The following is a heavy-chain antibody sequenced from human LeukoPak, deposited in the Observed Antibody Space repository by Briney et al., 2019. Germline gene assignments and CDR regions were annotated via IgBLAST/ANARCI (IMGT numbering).Heavy chain of an antibody. CDR2: INPSGGNT. D-gene: IGHD4-17*01. J-gene: IGHJ4*02. Sequence: ASVKVSCKASGYTFTSYYMHWVRQAPGQGLEWMGIINPSGGNTGYAQKFQGRVTMTRDTSTTTVFMEVSSLRSGDTAVYYCARATDCGDYIWGQGTLVTVSS. V-gene: IGHV1-46*01. CDR1: GYTFTSYY. CDR3: ARATDCGDYI.